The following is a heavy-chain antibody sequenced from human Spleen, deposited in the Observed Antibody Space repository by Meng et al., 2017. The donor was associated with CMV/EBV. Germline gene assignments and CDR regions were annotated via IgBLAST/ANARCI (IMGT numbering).Heavy chain of an antibody. D-gene: IGHD2-2*01. Sequence: GESLKISCTASGFTFSSYAMNWVRQAPGKGPEWVALISYNGDSKYNADSVKGRFTISRDNSKNTLYLQMNSLRAEDTAVYYCARSDCSTTSCSHYFDSWGQGTLVTVSS. J-gene: IGHJ4*02. CDR3: ARSDCSTTSCSHYFDS. CDR1: GFTFSSYA. V-gene: IGHV3-30*04. CDR2: ISYNGDSK.